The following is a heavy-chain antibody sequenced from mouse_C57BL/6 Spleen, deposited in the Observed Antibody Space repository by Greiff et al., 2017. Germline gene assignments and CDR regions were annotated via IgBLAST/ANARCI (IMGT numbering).Heavy chain of an antibody. CDR1: GYTFTSYW. D-gene: IGHD2-5*01. J-gene: IGHJ4*01. Sequence: VQLQQPGAELVKPGASVKLSCKASGYTFTSYWMQWVKQRPGQGLEWIGEIDPSDSYTNYNQKFKGKATLTVDTSSSTAYMQLSSLTSEDSAVYYFARGDFYSNYGYAMDYWGQGTSVTVSS. V-gene: IGHV1-50*01. CDR2: IDPSDSYT. CDR3: ARGDFYSNYGYAMDY.